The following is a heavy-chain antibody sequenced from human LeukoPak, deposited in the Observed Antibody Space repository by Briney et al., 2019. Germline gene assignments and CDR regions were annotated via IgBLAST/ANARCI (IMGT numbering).Heavy chain of an antibody. V-gene: IGHV1-2*02. J-gene: IGHJ4*02. CDR1: GYTFIGYY. Sequence: ASVKVSCKASGYTFIGYYIHWVRQAPGQGLEWMGWMNPNSGATNNAQKFQGRVTLSRDTSISTAYMELRKLRSDDTAVYYCARSGITTIPNFDYWGQGTLVTVSS. D-gene: IGHD1/OR15-1a*01. CDR2: MNPNSGAT. CDR3: ARSGITTIPNFDY.